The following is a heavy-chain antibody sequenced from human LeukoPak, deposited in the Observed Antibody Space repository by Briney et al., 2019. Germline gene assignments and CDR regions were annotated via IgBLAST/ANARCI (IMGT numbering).Heavy chain of an antibody. CDR1: GYTFTIYY. CDR3: ARDRDCSGGSCYSRYYFDY. CDR2: INPSGGST. D-gene: IGHD2-15*01. J-gene: IGHJ4*02. Sequence: ASVKVSCKASGYTFTIYYMHWVRQAPGQGLEWMGLINPSGGSTSYAQKFQGRVTMTRDTSTSTVYMELSSLRSEDTAVYYCARDRDCSGGSCYSRYYFDYWGQGTLVTVSS. V-gene: IGHV1-46*01.